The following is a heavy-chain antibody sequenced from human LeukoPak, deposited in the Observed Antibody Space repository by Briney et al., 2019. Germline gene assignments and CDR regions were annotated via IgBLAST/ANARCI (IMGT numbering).Heavy chain of an antibody. Sequence: ASVKVSCKASGGTFSSYAISWVRQAPGQGLEWMGRIIPILGIANYAQKFQGRVTITADKSTSTAYMELSSLRSEDTAVYYCARGGGSDIVVVPAADDYWGQGTLVTVSS. J-gene: IGHJ4*02. CDR2: IIPILGIA. CDR3: ARGGGSDIVVVPAADDY. CDR1: GGTFSSYA. V-gene: IGHV1-69*04. D-gene: IGHD2-2*01.